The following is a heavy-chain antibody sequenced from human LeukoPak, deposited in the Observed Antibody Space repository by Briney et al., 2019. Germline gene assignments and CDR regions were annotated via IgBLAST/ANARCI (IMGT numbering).Heavy chain of an antibody. CDR2: INPNSGGT. Sequence: GASVKVSFKASGYTFTDYYMHWVRQAPGQGVEGMGGINPNSGGTNYAQKFQGRVTMTRDTSISTAYMELSRLRSDDTAVYYCARDSDRYWGQGTLVTVSS. CDR1: GYTFTDYY. V-gene: IGHV1-2*02. J-gene: IGHJ4*02. CDR3: ARDSDRY.